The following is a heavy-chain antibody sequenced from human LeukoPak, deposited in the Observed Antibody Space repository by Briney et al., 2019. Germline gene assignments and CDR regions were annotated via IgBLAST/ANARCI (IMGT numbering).Heavy chain of an antibody. J-gene: IGHJ4*02. D-gene: IGHD1-1*01. V-gene: IGHV3-74*01. Sequence: GGSLRLSCAASGFTFSTYWMHWVRQAPGKGLVWVSRINSDGSSKDYADSVKGRFTISRDNAKNTLYLQMNSLRVEDTAVFYCARAVELVRFDCWGQGTLVTVSS. CDR1: GFTFSTYW. CDR2: INSDGSSK. CDR3: ARAVELVRFDC.